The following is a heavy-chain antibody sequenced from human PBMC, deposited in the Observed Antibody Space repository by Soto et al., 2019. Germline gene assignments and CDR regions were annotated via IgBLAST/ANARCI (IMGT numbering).Heavy chain of an antibody. V-gene: IGHV4-59*01. CDR2: IYYSGST. CDR1: GGSISSYY. CDR3: ARAWGGHVEDY. D-gene: IGHD3-16*01. Sequence: SETLSLTCTVSGGSISSYYWSWIRQPPGKGLEWIGYIYYSGSTNYNPSLKSRVTMSVDTSKNQFSLKLSSVTAADTAVYYCARAWGGHVEDYWGQGTLVTVSS. J-gene: IGHJ4*02.